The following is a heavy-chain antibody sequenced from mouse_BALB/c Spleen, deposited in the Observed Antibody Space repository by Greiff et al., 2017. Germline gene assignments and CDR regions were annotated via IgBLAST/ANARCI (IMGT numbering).Heavy chain of an antibody. CDR2: ISYSGST. Sequence: DVQLQESGPGLVKPSQSLSLTCSVTGYSITSGYYWNWIRQFPGNKLEWMGYISYSGSTSYNPSLKSRISITRDTSKNQFFLQLNSVTTEDTATYYCARRGVITTATAMDYWGQGTSVTVSS. J-gene: IGHJ4*01. D-gene: IGHD1-2*01. V-gene: IGHV3-2*02. CDR1: GYSITSGYY. CDR3: ARRGVITTATAMDY.